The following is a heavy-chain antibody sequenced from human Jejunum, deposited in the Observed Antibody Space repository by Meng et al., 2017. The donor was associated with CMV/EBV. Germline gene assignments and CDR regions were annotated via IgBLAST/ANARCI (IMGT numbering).Heavy chain of an antibody. CDR1: CGSISSGDYY. CDR2: ISYSGST. Sequence: SCGSISSGDYYWSWIRQAPGKGLEWIGYISYSGSTYYNPSLKTRITISIDTSKPQFSLKMSSVTAADTAVYYCASYYYDASGHNWFDPWGQGTLVTVSS. J-gene: IGHJ5*02. D-gene: IGHD3-22*01. CDR3: ASYYYDASGHNWFDP. V-gene: IGHV4-30-4*08.